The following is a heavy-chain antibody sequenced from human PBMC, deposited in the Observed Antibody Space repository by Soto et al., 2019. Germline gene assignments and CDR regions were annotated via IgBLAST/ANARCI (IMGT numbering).Heavy chain of an antibody. J-gene: IGHJ6*02. CDR1: GFSFSSYG. CDR2: IWYDGSKT. D-gene: IGHD2-2*03. V-gene: IGHV3-33*01. CDR3: ASDPYGYFYGMDV. Sequence: QVQLVESGGGVVQPGRSLRLSCAPSGFSFSSYGMHWVRQAPGKGLEWVAVIWYDGSKTYYADSVKGRFTISRDNPNNTLYLQMNSLRAEDTAVYYCASDPYGYFYGMDVWGQGTTVTVSS.